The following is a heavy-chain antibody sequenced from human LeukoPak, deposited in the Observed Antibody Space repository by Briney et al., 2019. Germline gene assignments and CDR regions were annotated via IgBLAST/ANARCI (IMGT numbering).Heavy chain of an antibody. CDR3: ARGTYWYFDL. CDR1: GGSISGYY. J-gene: IGHJ2*01. V-gene: IGHV4-59*01. CDR2: IYYTGST. Sequence: PSETLSLTCTVSGGSISGYYWSWIRQPPGKGLEWIGYIYYTGSTNYNPSLKSRVTISVDTSKKQFSLRLTSVTAADTAVYYCARGTYWYFDLWGRGTLVTVSS.